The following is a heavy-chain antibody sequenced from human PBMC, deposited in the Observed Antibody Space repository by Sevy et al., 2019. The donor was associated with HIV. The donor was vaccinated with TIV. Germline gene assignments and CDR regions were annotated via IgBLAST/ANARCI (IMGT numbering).Heavy chain of an antibody. CDR2: ISAYNGNT. CDR3: AREVELSYGNFFQH. J-gene: IGHJ1*01. CDR1: GYTFTGYG. D-gene: IGHD1-7*01. Sequence: ASVKVSCKASGYTFTGYGISWVRQAPGQGLEWMGWISAYNGNTNYAQKLQGRVTMTTDTSTSTAYMELRSLRSDDTAVYYCAREVELSYGNFFQHWGQGTLVTVSS. V-gene: IGHV1-18*01.